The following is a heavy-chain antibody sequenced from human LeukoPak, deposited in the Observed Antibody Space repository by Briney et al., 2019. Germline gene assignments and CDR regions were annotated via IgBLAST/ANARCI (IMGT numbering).Heavy chain of an antibody. CDR1: GFTFYTYS. D-gene: IGHD3-22*01. J-gene: IGHJ4*02. Sequence: GGSLRLSCAAAGFTFYTYSMKWVRQAPRKWLEWVCSIISSGTYTYYGDSVKGPFTIPRDNPKNSLYLQISSLTTQDTALHYCARDQGYDGRGNYYPYHFDCWGQGTLVPVSS. V-gene: IGHV3-21*01. CDR2: IISSGTYT. CDR3: ARDQGYDGRGNYYPYHFDC.